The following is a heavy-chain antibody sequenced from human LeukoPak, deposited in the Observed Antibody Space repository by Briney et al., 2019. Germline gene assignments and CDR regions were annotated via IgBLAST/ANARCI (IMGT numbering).Heavy chain of an antibody. Sequence: PGGSLRLSCAASGFTFSGYGMNWVRQAPGKGLEWVSYISISGTTIYYADSVKGRFTISRDNSRNSLYLQMNSLRDEDTAVYYCASGVAAAGSVYYYGMDVWGQGTTVTVSS. J-gene: IGHJ6*02. CDR2: ISISGTTI. V-gene: IGHV3-48*02. CDR3: ASGVAAAGSVYYYGMDV. CDR1: GFTFSGYG. D-gene: IGHD6-13*01.